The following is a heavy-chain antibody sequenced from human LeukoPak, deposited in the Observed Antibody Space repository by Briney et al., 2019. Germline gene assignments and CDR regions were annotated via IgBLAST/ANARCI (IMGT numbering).Heavy chain of an antibody. V-gene: IGHV3-48*03. CDR2: ISSSGSTI. CDR3: ARESYDSSGYYIFFDY. Sequence: GGSLRPSCAASGFTFSSYEMNWVRQAPGKGLEWVSYISSSGSTIYYADSVKGRFTISRDNAKNSLYLQMNSLRAEDTAVYYCARESYDSSGYYIFFDYWGQGTLVTVSS. CDR1: GFTFSSYE. D-gene: IGHD3-22*01. J-gene: IGHJ4*02.